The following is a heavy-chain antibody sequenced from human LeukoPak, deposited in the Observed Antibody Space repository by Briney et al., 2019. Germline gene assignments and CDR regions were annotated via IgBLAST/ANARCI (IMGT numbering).Heavy chain of an antibody. CDR1: GGSISSYY. Sequence: PSETLSLTCTVSGGSISSYYWSWIRQPPGKGLEWIAYIYYSGSTNYNPSLKSRVTISVDTSKNQFSLKLSSVTAADTAVYYCARTGNYYDSSGYPDWFDPRGQGTLVTVSS. D-gene: IGHD3-22*01. V-gene: IGHV4-59*01. CDR3: ARTGNYYDSSGYPDWFDP. J-gene: IGHJ5*02. CDR2: IYYSGST.